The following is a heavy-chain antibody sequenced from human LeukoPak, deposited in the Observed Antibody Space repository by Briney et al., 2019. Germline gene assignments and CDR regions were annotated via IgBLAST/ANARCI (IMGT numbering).Heavy chain of an antibody. CDR1: GFTFSSYA. J-gene: IGHJ4*02. CDR3: EKGRGPGADFDC. CDR2: ISGSGGST. V-gene: IGHV3-23*01. D-gene: IGHD3-10*01. Sequence: GGSLRLSCGGSGFTFSSYAMNWVRQAPGKGLEWVSGISGSGGSTYYADSVKGRFTISRDNSKNTVFLQMISLRAEDTAFYYCEKGRGPGADFDCWGQGTLVTVSS.